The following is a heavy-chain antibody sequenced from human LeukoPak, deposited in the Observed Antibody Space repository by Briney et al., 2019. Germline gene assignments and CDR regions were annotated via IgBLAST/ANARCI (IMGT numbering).Heavy chain of an antibody. CDR2: ISDSGST. J-gene: IGHJ5*02. V-gene: IGHV4-59*01. CDR1: GGSITGYY. Sequence: PSETLSPTCTVSGGSITGYYWTWIRQPPGKGLEWIGYISDSGSTNYNPSLKSRVTMSVDSSNTEFSLRLNSVTAADTAVYYCARVFRGAVTSNWFDPWGQGTLVTVSS. CDR3: ARVFRGAVTSNWFDP. D-gene: IGHD4-17*01.